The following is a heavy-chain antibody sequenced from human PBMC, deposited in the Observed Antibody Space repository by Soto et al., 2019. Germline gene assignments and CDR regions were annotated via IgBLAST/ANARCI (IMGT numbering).Heavy chain of an antibody. V-gene: IGHV3-66*01. Sequence: EVQLVESGGGLVQPGGSRRLSCAVSGFAVSSDYLSWVRQAPGKGLEWVSVIYSRGRTYYADSVKGRFTISRDNSKNTLYLHMDSLRAEDTAVYYGARGVIVGTGDRLDYWGQGTLVTVSS. J-gene: IGHJ4*02. D-gene: IGHD1-26*01. CDR2: IYSRGRT. CDR1: GFAVSSDY. CDR3: ARGVIVGTGDRLDY.